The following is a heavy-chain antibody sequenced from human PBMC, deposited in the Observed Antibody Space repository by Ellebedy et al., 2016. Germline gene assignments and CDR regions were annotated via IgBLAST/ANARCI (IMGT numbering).Heavy chain of an antibody. Sequence: GESLKISCAASGFTFSDYYMSWIRQAPGKGLEWVSYISSSSSYTNYADSVKGRFTISRDKAKNSLYLQMNSLRAEDTAVYYCARSRGMDVWGQGTTVTVSS. CDR3: ARSRGMDV. V-gene: IGHV3-11*06. CDR2: ISSSSSYT. CDR1: GFTFSDYY. J-gene: IGHJ6*01.